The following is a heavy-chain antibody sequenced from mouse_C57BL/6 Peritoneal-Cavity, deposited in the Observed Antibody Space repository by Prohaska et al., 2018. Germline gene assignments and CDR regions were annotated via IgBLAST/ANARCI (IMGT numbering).Heavy chain of an antibody. CDR3: ARRLTSYAMDY. J-gene: IGHJ4*01. CDR2: INPNNGGT. V-gene: IGHV1-18*01. D-gene: IGHD4-1*01. Sequence: HGKSLEWIGDINPNNGGTIYNQKFKGKATLTVDKSSSTAYMELRSLTSEDTAVYYCARRLTSYAMDYWGQGTSVTVSS.